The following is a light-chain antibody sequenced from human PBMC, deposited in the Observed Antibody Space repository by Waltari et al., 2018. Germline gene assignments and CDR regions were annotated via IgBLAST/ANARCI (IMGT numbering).Light chain of an antibody. Sequence: DIQMTQSPSSLSASVGDRVTITCRASQTINKYLNWYQKKPGRAPKVLISVISYLHTGVPSRFSGSGSGTDFTLTISSLQPEDFATYYCQQSYSTPPNGLTFGGGTKVEIK. V-gene: IGKV1-39*01. CDR2: VIS. J-gene: IGKJ4*01. CDR1: QTINKY. CDR3: QQSYSTPPNGLT.